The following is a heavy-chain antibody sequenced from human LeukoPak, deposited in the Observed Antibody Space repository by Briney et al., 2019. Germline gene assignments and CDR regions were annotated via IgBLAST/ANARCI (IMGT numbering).Heavy chain of an antibody. D-gene: IGHD1-26*01. CDR3: ARDGMGATTISDF. Sequence: ASVKVSCKASGYTFTSYDINWVRQAPGQGLEWMGWISAHNGNTNYAQKLQGRVTMTTDTSTSTAYMELRSLRSDDTALYYCARDGMGATTISDFWGQGTLVTVSS. J-gene: IGHJ4*02. CDR1: GYTFTSYD. V-gene: IGHV1-18*01. CDR2: ISAHNGNT.